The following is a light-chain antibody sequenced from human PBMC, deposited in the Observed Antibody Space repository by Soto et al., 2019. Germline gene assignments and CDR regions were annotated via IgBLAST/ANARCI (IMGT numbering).Light chain of an antibody. CDR3: QQFASSPRT. J-gene: IGKJ1*01. V-gene: IGKV3-20*01. CDR1: QSVATSQ. CDR2: GAS. Sequence: EIVLTQSPGTLSLSPGERATLFCRASQSVATSQLAWYQQKPGQAPRLLIGASSRATGVPDRFIASGSGTDFTLTISTLEPEDVAVSYCQQFASSPRTFGRGTKVDIK.